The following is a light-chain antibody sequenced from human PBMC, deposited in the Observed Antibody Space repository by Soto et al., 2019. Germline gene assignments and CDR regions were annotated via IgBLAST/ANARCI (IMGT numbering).Light chain of an antibody. CDR2: EVS. J-gene: IGLJ1*01. Sequence: QSALTQPASVSGSPGQSITTSCTGTSSDVGAYNFASWYQHHPGKAPKLIIYEVSNRPSGVSNRFSGSKSGNTASLTISGLQTEDEVDYYCISFTTSNTYVFGTGTKLTVL. V-gene: IGLV2-14*01. CDR3: ISFTTSNTYV. CDR1: SSDVGAYNF.